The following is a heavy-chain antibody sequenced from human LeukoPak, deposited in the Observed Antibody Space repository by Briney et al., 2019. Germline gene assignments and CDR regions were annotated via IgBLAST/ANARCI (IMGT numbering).Heavy chain of an antibody. CDR3: ARHARFQQLGSFDS. D-gene: IGHD6-13*01. CDR1: GGSISSFY. Sequence: SETLSLTCSVSGGSISSFYWSWIRQPPGKGLEWIGYIYYTGSTDYNPSLRGRVTISVDTSRNEFSLKLTSVTAADTAVYHCARHARFQQLGSFDSWGQGTLVTVSS. V-gene: IGHV4-59*08. CDR2: IYYTGST. J-gene: IGHJ4*02.